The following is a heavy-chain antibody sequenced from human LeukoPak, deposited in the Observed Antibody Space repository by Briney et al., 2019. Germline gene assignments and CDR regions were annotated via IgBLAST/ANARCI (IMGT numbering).Heavy chain of an antibody. V-gene: IGHV4-34*01. J-gene: IGHJ4*02. D-gene: IGHD2-21*02. CDR3: ARVSGPHIVVVTAKYYFDY. CDR2: INHSGST. Sequence: SETLSLTCAVYGGSFSGDYWSWIRQPPGKGLEWIGEINHSGSTNYNPSLKSRVTISVDTSRNQFSLKLSSVTAADSAVYYCARVSGPHIVVVTAKYYFDYWGQGTLVTVSS. CDR1: GGSFSGDY.